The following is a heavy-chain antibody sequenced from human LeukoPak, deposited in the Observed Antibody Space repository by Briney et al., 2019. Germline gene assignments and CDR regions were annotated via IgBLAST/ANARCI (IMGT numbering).Heavy chain of an antibody. CDR1: GYSFTSYW. V-gene: IGHV5-51*01. CDR3: ATNFWSGYYIFDY. J-gene: IGHJ4*02. CDR2: IYPGDSDT. D-gene: IGHD3-3*01. Sequence: LGESLKISCKGSGYSFTSYWIGWVRQMPGKGLEWMGIIYPGDSDTRYSPSFQGQVTISADKSISTAYLQWSSLKASDTAMHYCATNFWSGYYIFDYWGQGTLVTVSS.